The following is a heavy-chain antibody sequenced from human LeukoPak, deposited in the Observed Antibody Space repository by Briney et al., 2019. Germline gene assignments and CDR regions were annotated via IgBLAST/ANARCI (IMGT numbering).Heavy chain of an antibody. V-gene: IGHV4-34*01. CDR3: ARRKGIYVLNWFDP. D-gene: IGHD1-14*01. CDR1: GGSFSGYY. CDR2: INHSGST. Sequence: SSETLSLTCAVYGGSFSGYYWSWIRQPPGKGLEWIGEINHSGSTNYNPSLKSRVTISVDTSKNQFSLKLSSVTAADTAVYYCARRKGIYVLNWFDPWGQGTLVTVSS. J-gene: IGHJ5*02.